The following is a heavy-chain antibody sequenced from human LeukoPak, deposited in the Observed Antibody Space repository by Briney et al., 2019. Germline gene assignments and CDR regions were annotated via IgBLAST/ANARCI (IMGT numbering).Heavy chain of an antibody. J-gene: IGHJ4*02. Sequence: GSVKDSSKASVYTLTGDNMHSGPQTPQQRPEWVGWIKPNSSDTKYAQKFQGRVTITRDTSISTAYMELSRLRSDDTAVYYCARALRSGNDYWGQGALVTVSS. CDR3: ARALRSGNDY. CDR1: VYTLTGDN. V-gene: IGHV1-2*02. CDR2: IKPNSSDT. D-gene: IGHD3-10*01.